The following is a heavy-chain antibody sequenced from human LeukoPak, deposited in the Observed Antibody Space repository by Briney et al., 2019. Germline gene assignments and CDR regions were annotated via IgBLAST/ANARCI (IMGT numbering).Heavy chain of an antibody. CDR3: ARSASGGNFLDLVVYYYGMDV. D-gene: IGHD4-23*01. V-gene: IGHV3-30-3*01. CDR1: GFTFSSYA. J-gene: IGHJ6*02. Sequence: GRSLRLSCAASGFTFSSYAMHWVRQAPGKGLDGVAVISYDGSNKYHAVSVKGRLTISRDNSKNPLYLQMSSLRAEDTAVYYCARSASGGNFLDLVVYYYGMDVWGQGTTVTVSS. CDR2: ISYDGSNK.